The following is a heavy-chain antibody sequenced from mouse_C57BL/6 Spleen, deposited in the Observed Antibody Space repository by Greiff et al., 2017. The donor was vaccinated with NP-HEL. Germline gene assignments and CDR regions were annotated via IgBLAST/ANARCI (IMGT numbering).Heavy chain of an antibody. V-gene: IGHV2-6-1*01. CDR3: ARHSYYGSFFDY. CDR2: IWSDGST. J-gene: IGHJ2*01. D-gene: IGHD1-1*01. CDR1: GFSLTSYG. Sequence: VKLMESGPGLVAPSQSLSITCTVSGFSLTSYGVHWVRQPPGKGLEWLVVIWSDGSTTYNSALKSRLSISKDNSKSQVFLKMNSLQTDDTAMYYCARHSYYGSFFDYWGQGTTLTVSS.